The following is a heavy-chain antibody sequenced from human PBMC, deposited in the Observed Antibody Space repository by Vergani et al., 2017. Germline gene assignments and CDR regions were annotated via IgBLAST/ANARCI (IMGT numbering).Heavy chain of an antibody. CDR3: ASGSSGWYIKKGQFDSFRES. D-gene: IGHD6-19*01. V-gene: IGHV4-4*07. CDR2: IYTSGST. Sequence: QVQLQESGPGLVKPSETLSLTCTVSGGSISSYYWSWIRQPAGKGLEWIGRIYTSGSTNYNPSLKSRVTMSVDTSKNQFSLKLSSVTAADTAVYYCASGSSGWYIKKGQFDSFRESWGQGTLVTVSS. CDR1: GGSISSYY. J-gene: IGHJ4*02.